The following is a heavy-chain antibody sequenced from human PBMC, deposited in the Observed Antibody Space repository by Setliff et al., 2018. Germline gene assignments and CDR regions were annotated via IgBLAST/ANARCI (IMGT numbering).Heavy chain of an antibody. CDR3: ARDYYDSSGYYYKVHYYYFDY. CDR1: GGSISSYY. CDR2: IYTSGST. J-gene: IGHJ4*02. D-gene: IGHD3-22*01. V-gene: IGHV4-4*07. Sequence: SETLSLTCTVSGGSISSYYWSWIRQPAGKGLEWIGRIYTSGSTNYNPSLKSRVTMSVDTSKNQFSLKLSSVTAADTAVYYCARDYYDSSGYYYKVHYYYFDYWGQGTLVTVSS.